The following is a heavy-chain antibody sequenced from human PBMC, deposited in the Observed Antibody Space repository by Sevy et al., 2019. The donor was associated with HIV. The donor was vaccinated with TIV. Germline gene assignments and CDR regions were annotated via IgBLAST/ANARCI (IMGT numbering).Heavy chain of an antibody. CDR3: ARSYSSSWYILYYFEY. V-gene: IGHV3-21*01. CDR2: IGSSNSYI. J-gene: IGHJ4*02. Sequence: GGSLRLSCAASGFSFSSYSVSWVRQAPGKGLEWVASIGSSNSYIYYAASVKGRFTISRDNAKNSLFLHMNTLRADDTAVYYCARSYSSSWYILYYFEYWGQGTPVTVSS. CDR1: GFSFSSYS. D-gene: IGHD6-13*01.